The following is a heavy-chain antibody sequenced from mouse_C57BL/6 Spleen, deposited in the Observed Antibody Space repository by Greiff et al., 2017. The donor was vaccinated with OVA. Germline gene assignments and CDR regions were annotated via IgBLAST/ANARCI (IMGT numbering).Heavy chain of an antibody. CDR1: GYTFTDYY. CDR3: ARTGGSSLYAMDY. V-gene: IGHV1-26*01. J-gene: IGHJ4*01. CDR2: INPNNGGT. Sequence: EVQLQQSGPELVKPGASVKISCKASGYTFTDYYMNWVKQSHGKSLEWIGDINPNNGGTSYTQKFQGKATLTVDKSSSTAYMELRSLTSEDSAVYYCARTGGSSLYAMDYWGQGTSVTVSS. D-gene: IGHD1-1*01.